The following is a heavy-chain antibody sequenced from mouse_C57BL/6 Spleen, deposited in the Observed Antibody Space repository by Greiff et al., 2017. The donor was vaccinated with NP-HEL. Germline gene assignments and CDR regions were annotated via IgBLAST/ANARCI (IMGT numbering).Heavy chain of an antibody. CDR3: ARTVEGYYFDY. V-gene: IGHV5-6*01. Sequence: EVKLMESGGDLVKPGGSLKLSCAASGFTFSSYGMSWVRQTPDKRLEWVATISSGGSYTYYPDSVKGRFTISRDNAKNTLYLQMSSLKSEDTAMYYCARTVEGYYFDYWGQGTTLTVSS. J-gene: IGHJ2*01. D-gene: IGHD1-1*01. CDR1: GFTFSSYG. CDR2: ISSGGSYT.